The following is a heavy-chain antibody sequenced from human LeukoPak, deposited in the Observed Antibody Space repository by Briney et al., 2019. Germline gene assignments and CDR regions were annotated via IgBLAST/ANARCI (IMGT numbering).Heavy chain of an antibody. CDR3: ARGPTALLDY. CDR1: GFMFRDHA. J-gene: IGHJ4*02. D-gene: IGHD2-21*02. Sequence: GGSLRLSCTGSGFMFRDHAMSWFRQAPGKGLEWVAVISYDGSNKYYADSVKGRFTISRDNSKNTLYLQMNSLRAEDTAVYYCARGPTALLDYWGQGTLVTVSS. CDR2: ISYDGSNK. V-gene: IGHV3-30*04.